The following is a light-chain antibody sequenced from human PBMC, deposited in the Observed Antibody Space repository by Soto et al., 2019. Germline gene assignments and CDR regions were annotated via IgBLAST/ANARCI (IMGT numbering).Light chain of an antibody. CDR1: HSISSW. V-gene: IGKV1-5*01. Sequence: DIQMTQSPSTLSAFVGDRVTITCRASHSISSWLAWYQQKPGKAPKLLIYDASSLESGVPSRFSGSGSGTEFTLTISSLQPDDFATYYCQQYNNYLTFGQGTKVEMK. J-gene: IGKJ1*01. CDR3: QQYNNYLT. CDR2: DAS.